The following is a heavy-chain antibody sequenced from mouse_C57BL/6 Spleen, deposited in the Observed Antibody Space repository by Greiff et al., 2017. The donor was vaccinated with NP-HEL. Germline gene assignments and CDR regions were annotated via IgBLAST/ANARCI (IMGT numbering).Heavy chain of an antibody. V-gene: IGHV5-9-1*02. CDR2: ISSGGDYI. D-gene: IGHD1-1*01. CDR3: TREYYGTSYAMDY. CDR1: GFTFSSYA. J-gene: IGHJ4*01. Sequence: EVKLMESGEGLVKPGGSLKLSCAASGFTFSSYAMSWVRQTPEKRLEWVAYISSGGDYIYYADNVKGRFTISRDNARNTLYLQMSSLKSEDTAMNYCTREYYGTSYAMDYWGQGTSVTVSS.